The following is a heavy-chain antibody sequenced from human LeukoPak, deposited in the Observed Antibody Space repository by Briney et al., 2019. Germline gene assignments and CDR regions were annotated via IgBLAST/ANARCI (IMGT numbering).Heavy chain of an antibody. V-gene: IGHV3-43*02. CDR2: ISGNGNNI. CDR1: GFTFEDYA. CDR3: AKDLPQYYDFWSGYYGGFDY. D-gene: IGHD3-3*01. J-gene: IGHJ4*02. Sequence: PGGSLRLSCAASGFTFEDYAMHWVRQGPGKGLEWVSLISGNGNNIYYADSVKGRFTISRDNSKNSLYLQMNSLRTEDTGLYYCAKDLPQYYDFWSGYYGGFDYWGQGTLVTVSS.